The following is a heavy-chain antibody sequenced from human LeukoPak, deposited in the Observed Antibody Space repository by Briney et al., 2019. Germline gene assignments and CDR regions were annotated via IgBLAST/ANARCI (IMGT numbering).Heavy chain of an antibody. CDR3: AVDTPVIDAQIDY. CDR1: GFIFSHAW. Sequence: PGRSLRLSCTASGFIFSHAWMNWVRQAPGKGLQWLGRIRSGGAREYAAPAQGRFTISRDDSRNTVYLEMNNLDTDDTAVYFCAVDTPVIDAQIDYWGQGTLVTVSS. CDR2: IRSGGAR. V-gene: IGHV3-15*01. D-gene: IGHD3-16*02. J-gene: IGHJ4*02.